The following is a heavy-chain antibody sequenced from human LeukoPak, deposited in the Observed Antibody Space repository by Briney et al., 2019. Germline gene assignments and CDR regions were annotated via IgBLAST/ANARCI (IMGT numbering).Heavy chain of an antibody. V-gene: IGHV3-48*03. CDR2: ISSSGSSI. D-gene: IGHD7-27*01. Sequence: GGSLRLSCAASGFTFSSYEMNWVRQAPGKGLEWVSYISSSGSSIYYADSVKGRFTISRDNAKNSLYLQMNSLRAEDTAVYYCARALRWGSDYWGQGTLVTVSS. J-gene: IGHJ4*02. CDR1: GFTFSSYE. CDR3: ARALRWGSDY.